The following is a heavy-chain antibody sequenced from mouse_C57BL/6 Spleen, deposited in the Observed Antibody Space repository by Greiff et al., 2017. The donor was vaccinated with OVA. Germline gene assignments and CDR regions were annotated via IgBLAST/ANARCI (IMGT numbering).Heavy chain of an antibody. J-gene: IGHJ2*01. CDR3: ARDYGG. CDR1: GYSITSGYY. Sequence: VQLQQSGPGLVKPSQSLSLTCSVTGYSITSGYYWNWIRQFPGNKLEWMGYISYDGSNNYNPSLKNRISITRDTSKNQFFLKLNSVTTEDTATYYCARDYGGWGQGTTLTVSS. V-gene: IGHV3-6*01. CDR2: ISYDGSN. D-gene: IGHD1-1*02.